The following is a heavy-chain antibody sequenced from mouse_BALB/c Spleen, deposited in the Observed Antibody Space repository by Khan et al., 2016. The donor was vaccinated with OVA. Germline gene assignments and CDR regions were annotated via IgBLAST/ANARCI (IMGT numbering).Heavy chain of an antibody. CDR1: GYTFTSYW. D-gene: IGHD1-1*01. CDR3: ARIKKIVATYFDY. J-gene: IGHJ2*01. V-gene: IGHV1S81*02. Sequence: QVQLQQSGAELVKAGASVKMSCKASGYTFTSYWMHWVKQRLGQGLEWFAETNPTNGRTYYNEKFKSKATLTVDKSSSTAYMQLSGPTFEESAVYYCARIKKIVATYFDYWGQGTTLTVSS. CDR2: TNPTNGRT.